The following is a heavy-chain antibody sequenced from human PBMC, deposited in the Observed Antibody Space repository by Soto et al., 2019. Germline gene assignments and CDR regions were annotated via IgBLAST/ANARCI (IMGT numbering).Heavy chain of an antibody. CDR3: GREGVAPYYCSGMDV. Sequence: QVQLVQSGAEVKKPGASVKVSCKASGYTFTRSGISWVRQAPGQGPEWMGWISSYNGDTNYAQTFQGRVTMTTDTSTSKAYMELRSLRSDETAVYYCGREGVAPYYCSGMDVWGQGTPVTVSS. CDR1: GYTFTRSG. D-gene: IGHD5-12*01. V-gene: IGHV1-18*01. J-gene: IGHJ6*02. CDR2: ISSYNGDT.